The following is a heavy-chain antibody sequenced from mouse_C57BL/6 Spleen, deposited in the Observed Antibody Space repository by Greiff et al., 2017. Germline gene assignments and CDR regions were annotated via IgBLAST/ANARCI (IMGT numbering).Heavy chain of an antibody. D-gene: IGHD1-1*01. J-gene: IGHJ1*03. V-gene: IGHV1-43*01. CDR3: ARRELRWYFDV. CDR2: INPSTGVT. CDR1: GYSFTGYY. Sequence: VQLQQSGPELVKPGASVKISCKASGYSFTGYYMHWVKQSSEKSLEWIGEINPSTGVTSYNQKFKGKATLTVDKSSSTAYMQLKSLTSEDSAVYYCARRELRWYFDVWGTGTTVTVSS.